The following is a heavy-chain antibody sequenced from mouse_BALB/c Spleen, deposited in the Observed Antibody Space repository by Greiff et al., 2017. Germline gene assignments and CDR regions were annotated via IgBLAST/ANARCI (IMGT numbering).Heavy chain of an antibody. CDR2: IYPGNVNT. CDR1: GYTFTSYY. D-gene: IGHD1-1*01. CDR3: ARKEYGGYFDY. J-gene: IGHJ2*01. V-gene: IGHV1S56*01. Sequence: QVQLQQSGPELVKPGASVRISCKASGYTFTSYYIHWVKQRPGQGLEWIGWIYPGNVNTKYNEKFKGKATLTADKSSSTAYMQLSSLTSEDSAVYFCARKEYGGYFDYWGQGTTLTVSS.